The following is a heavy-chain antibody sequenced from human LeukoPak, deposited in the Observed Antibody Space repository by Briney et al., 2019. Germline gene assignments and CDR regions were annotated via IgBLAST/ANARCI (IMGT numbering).Heavy chain of an antibody. Sequence: SETLSLTCAVYGGSFSGYYWSWIRQSPGKGLEWMGVINHSGSTNYNPSLMSRVTISVDTSKNQFSLKLSSVTAADTAVYYCAREGAPGGGWHPRFADAFDIWGQGTMVTVS. V-gene: IGHV4-34*01. CDR1: GGSFSGYY. D-gene: IGHD6-19*01. J-gene: IGHJ3*02. CDR3: AREGAPGGGWHPRFADAFDI. CDR2: INHSGST.